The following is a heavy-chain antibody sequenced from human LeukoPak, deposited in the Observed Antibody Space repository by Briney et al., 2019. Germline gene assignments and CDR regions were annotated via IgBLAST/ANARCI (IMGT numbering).Heavy chain of an antibody. V-gene: IGHV4-34*01. J-gene: IGHJ4*02. CDR2: INHSGNS. CDR3: ARGLTH. CDR1: GSSISSYY. Sequence: SETLSLTCTVSGSSISSYYWRWIRQPPGKGLEWIGEINHSGNSNYNPSLKSRVTISVDTSKNQFSLKLNSVTAADTGVYYCARGLTHWGQGTLVTVSS.